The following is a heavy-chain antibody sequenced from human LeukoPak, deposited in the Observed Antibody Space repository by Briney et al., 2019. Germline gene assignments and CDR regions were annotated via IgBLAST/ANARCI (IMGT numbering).Heavy chain of an antibody. V-gene: IGHV4-38-2*02. CDR3: ARAVIASVTTGWFDP. CDR2: IYHSGST. CDR1: GYSISSGYY. Sequence: SETLSLTCTVSGYSISSGYYWGWIRQPPGKGLEWIGSIYHSGSTYYNPSLKSRVTISVDTSKNQFSLKLSSVTAADTAVYYCARAVIASVTTGWFDPWGQGTLVTVSS. J-gene: IGHJ5*02. D-gene: IGHD4-11*01.